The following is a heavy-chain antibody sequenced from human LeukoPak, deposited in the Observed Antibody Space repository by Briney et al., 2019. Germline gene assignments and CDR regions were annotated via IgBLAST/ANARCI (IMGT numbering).Heavy chain of an antibody. CDR2: INPNSGDT. Sequence: ASVKVSCKASAYTFADYFIHWVRQAPGQGLEWMGWINPNSGDTKYTQKFQGRVTMTRDTSISTAYMELSRLRSDDTAVYYCARFIGQQLVPWGQGTLVTVSS. D-gene: IGHD6-13*01. V-gene: IGHV1-2*02. CDR1: AYTFADYF. CDR3: ARFIGQQLVP. J-gene: IGHJ4*02.